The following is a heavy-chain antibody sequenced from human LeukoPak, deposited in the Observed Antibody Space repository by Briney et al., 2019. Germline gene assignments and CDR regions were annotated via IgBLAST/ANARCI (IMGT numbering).Heavy chain of an antibody. V-gene: IGHV4-59*08. D-gene: IGHD3-3*01. CDR1: GGSISSYY. Sequence: SETLSLTCTVSGGSISSYYWSWIRQPAGKGLEWIGYIYYSGSTNYNPSLKSRVTISVDTSKNQFSLKLSSVTAADTAVYYCARINSAHYDFWSGYPPDWFDPWGQGTLVTVSS. J-gene: IGHJ5*02. CDR2: IYYSGST. CDR3: ARINSAHYDFWSGYPPDWFDP.